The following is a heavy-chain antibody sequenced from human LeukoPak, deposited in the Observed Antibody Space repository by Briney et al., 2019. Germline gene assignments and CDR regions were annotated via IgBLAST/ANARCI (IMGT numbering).Heavy chain of an antibody. CDR2: INPSGGST. V-gene: IGHV1-46*01. J-gene: IGHJ4*02. CDR1: GYTFTSYY. D-gene: IGHD3-16*02. Sequence: ASVKVSCKASGYTFTSYYMHWVRQAPGRGLEWMGIINPSGGSTSYAQKFQGRVTMTRDTSTSTVYMELSSLRSEDTAVYYCARGRVITFGGVIVTDLNYWGQGTLVTVSS. CDR3: ARGRVITFGGVIVTDLNY.